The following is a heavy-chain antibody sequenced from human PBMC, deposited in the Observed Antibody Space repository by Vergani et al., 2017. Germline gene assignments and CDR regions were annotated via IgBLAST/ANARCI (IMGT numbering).Heavy chain of an antibody. CDR2: FYTGGGT. J-gene: IGHJ6*02. CDR3: ARDPLYSTTWPFRLLDMDV. V-gene: IGHV4-61*02. CDR1: GGSISSGSYY. Sequence: QVQLQESGPGLVRPSQTLSLTCTVSGGSISSGSYYWSWFRRPAGKGLEWLGRFYTGGGTSHNPSLKSRVTISVDTSKNHFSLQLSSVPAADTAVYYCARDPLYSTTWPFRLLDMDVWGQGTTVTVSS. D-gene: IGHD6-13*01.